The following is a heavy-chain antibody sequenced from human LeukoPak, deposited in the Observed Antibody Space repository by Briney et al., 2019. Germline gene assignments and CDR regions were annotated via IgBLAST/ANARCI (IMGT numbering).Heavy chain of an antibody. CDR1: GFTFSNAW. J-gene: IGHJ3*02. CDR3: TTGYVDPRDVDI. V-gene: IGHV3-15*01. D-gene: IGHD5-18*01. Sequence: GGSLRLYCAASGFTFSNAWMSRLRQAQGMGLEWVGRIKSKTDGGTTDYAAPVKGRFTISRDNSKNTLYLQMNSLKTEDTAVYYCTTGYVDPRDVDIWGQGTMVTVSS. CDR2: IKSKTDGGTT.